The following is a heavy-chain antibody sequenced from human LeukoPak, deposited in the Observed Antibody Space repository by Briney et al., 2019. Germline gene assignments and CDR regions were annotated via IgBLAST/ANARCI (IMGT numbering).Heavy chain of an antibody. Sequence: ASVKVSCKASGYTFTSYDINWVRQATGQGLEWMGWMNPNSGNTGYAQKFQGRVTMTRDTSISTAYMELSSLRSEDTAVYYCXXXXXXDRRGDNWFDPWGQGTLVIVSS. CDR2: MNPNSGNT. D-gene: IGHD3-22*01. CDR3: XXXXXXDRRGDNWFDP. J-gene: IGHJ5*02. V-gene: IGHV1-8*01. CDR1: GYTFTSYD.